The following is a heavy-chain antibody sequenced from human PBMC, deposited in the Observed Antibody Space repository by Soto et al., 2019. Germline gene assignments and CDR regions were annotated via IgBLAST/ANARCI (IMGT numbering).Heavy chain of an antibody. J-gene: IGHJ4*02. CDR1: GFTFSSYW. CDR3: AKYAIALGFDY. Sequence: GGSLRLSCAASGFTFSSYWMSWVRQAPGKGLEGVANIKQDGREKYYVDSVKGRFTISRDNAKNSLYLQMNSLRAEDTAVYYCAKYAIALGFDYWGQGSLVTVS. CDR2: IKQDGREK. V-gene: IGHV3-7*01. D-gene: IGHD2-8*01.